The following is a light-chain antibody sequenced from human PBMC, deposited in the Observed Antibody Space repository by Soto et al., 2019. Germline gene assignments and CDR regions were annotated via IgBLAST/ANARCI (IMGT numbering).Light chain of an antibody. CDR3: QQLYSYPLT. J-gene: IGKJ4*01. V-gene: IGKV1-17*02. CDR1: QDIGND. CDR2: AAS. Sequence: DIQVTQSPSSLSASVGDRVTITCRASQDIGNDLGWYQQKPGKAPKLLTYAASALQTGVSSRFSGSGYGTDFALTISNLQPEDFATYFCQQLYSYPLTFGGGTTVEF.